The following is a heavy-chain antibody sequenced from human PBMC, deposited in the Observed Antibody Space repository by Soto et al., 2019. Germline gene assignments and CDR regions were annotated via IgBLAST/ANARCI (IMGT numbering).Heavy chain of an antibody. V-gene: IGHV6-1*01. CDR1: GDSVSSNSAA. J-gene: IGHJ4*02. D-gene: IGHD6-19*01. Sequence: QTLSLTCAISGDSVSSNSAAWNLIRQSPSRGLEWLGRTYYRSKWYNDYAVSVKSRITINPDTSKNQFSLQLNSVTPEDTAVYYCARDQADPIAVAGPYYFDYWGQGTLVTVSS. CDR3: ARDQADPIAVAGPYYFDY. CDR2: TYYRSKWYN.